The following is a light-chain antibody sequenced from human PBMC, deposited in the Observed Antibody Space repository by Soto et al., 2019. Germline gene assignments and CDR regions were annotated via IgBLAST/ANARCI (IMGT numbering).Light chain of an antibody. V-gene: IGKV1-12*01. CDR2: AAS. CDR1: EDISTW. CDR3: QQYNNWPRT. Sequence: DIQMTQSPSSVSASVGDRVTITCRSSEDISTWLAWYQQKPGKAPKLLIYAASSLESGVPSRFSGSGSGTEFTLTISSLQSEDFAVYYCQQYNNWPRTCGQGTKVDIK. J-gene: IGKJ1*01.